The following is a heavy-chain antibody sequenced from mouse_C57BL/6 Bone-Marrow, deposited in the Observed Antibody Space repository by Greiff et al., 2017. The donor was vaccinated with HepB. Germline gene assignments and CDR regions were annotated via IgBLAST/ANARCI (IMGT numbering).Heavy chain of an antibody. D-gene: IGHD2-10*01. V-gene: IGHV1-55*01. CDR2: IYPGSGST. Sequence: VQLQQPGAELVKPGASVKMSCKASGYTFTSYWITWVKQRPGQGLEWIGDIYPGSGSTNYNEKFKSKATLTVDTSSSTAYMQLSSLTSEDSAVYYCAGASYYGNSLYWYFDVWGTGTTVTVSS. CDR1: GYTFTSYW. CDR3: AGASYYGNSLYWYFDV. J-gene: IGHJ1*03.